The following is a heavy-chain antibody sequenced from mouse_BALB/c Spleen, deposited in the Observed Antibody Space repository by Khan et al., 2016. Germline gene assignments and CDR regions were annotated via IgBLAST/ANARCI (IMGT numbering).Heavy chain of an antibody. Sequence: QSQFVQSGPELKKPGETVKISCKASGYTFTNYGMNWVKQAPGKGLKWMGWINTYTGEPTYADDFKGRFAFSLETSASTAYLQINNLKNEDTATYFCASIYDGYYVGLYYAMDYWGQGTSVTVSS. CDR3: ASIYDGYYVGLYYAMDY. CDR1: GYTFTNYG. CDR2: INTYTGEP. J-gene: IGHJ4*01. D-gene: IGHD2-3*01. V-gene: IGHV9-3-1*01.